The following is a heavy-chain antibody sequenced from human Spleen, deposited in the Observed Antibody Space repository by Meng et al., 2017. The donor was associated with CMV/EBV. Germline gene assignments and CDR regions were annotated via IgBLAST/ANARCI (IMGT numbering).Heavy chain of an antibody. CDR1: GFTFSIYS. CDR2: ISYDGSIK. J-gene: IGHJ4*02. CDR3: AKPRYNFWSGYYYVY. D-gene: IGHD3-3*01. V-gene: IGHV3-30-3*01. Sequence: GGSLRLSCAASGFTFSIYSMHWVRQAPGKGLEWVAVISYDGSIKYYADSVRGRFTISRDNSKNTLYLQMNSPRGEDTAIYYCAKPRYNFWSGYYYVYWGQGTLVTVSS.